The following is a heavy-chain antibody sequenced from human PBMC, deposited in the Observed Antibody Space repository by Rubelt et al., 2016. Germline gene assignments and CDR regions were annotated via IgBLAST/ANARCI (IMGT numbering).Heavy chain of an antibody. J-gene: IGHJ4*02. V-gene: IGHV4-59*08. CDR2: IYYSGRT. CDR3: ARLRAGGSGHY. Sequence: QVQLQESGPGLVKPSETLSLTCTVSGGSISSYYWSWIRQPPGKGLEWIGYIYYSGRTNYNPSLKSRVTISVDTSQNQFSLKLTSVTAADTACYYCARLRAGGSGHYWGQGTLVTVSS. D-gene: IGHD6-19*01. CDR1: GGSISSYY.